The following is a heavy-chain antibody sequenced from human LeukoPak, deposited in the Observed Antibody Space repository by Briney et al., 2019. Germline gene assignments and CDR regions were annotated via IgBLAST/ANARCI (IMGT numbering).Heavy chain of an antibody. CDR1: GGSISSGGYY. V-gene: IGHV4-61*08. Sequence: PSETLSLTCTVSGGSISSGGYYWSWIRQHPGKGLEWIGYIYYSGSTNYNPSLKSRVTISVDTSKNQFSLKLTSVTAADTAVYYCARSVPNTSGWNIWGQGTLVTVSS. CDR2: IYYSGST. CDR3: ARSVPNTSGWNI. D-gene: IGHD6-19*01. J-gene: IGHJ4*02.